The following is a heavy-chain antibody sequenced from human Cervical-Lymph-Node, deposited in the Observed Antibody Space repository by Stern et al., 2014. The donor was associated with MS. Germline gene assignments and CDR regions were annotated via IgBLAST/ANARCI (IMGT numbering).Heavy chain of an antibody. D-gene: IGHD3-3*01. CDR2: IKQDESEK. Sequence: EVQLVESGGGLVQPGESLRLSCEVAGFNLSNYWMTWVRQAPGKGLEWVANIKQDESEKYYVDSVKGRFTISRDNAKNSVFLQMNSLRAEDTAVYYCARHAHPTIFGVVIPRPHYYYGMDVWGQGTTVAVSS. J-gene: IGHJ6*02. CDR1: GFNLSNYW. V-gene: IGHV3-7*01. CDR3: ARHAHPTIFGVVIPRPHYYYGMDV.